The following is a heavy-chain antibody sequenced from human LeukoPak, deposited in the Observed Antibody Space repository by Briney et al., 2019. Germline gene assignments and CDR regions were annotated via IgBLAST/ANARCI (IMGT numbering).Heavy chain of an antibody. V-gene: IGHV4-4*07. Sequence: PSETLSLTCTVSGGSFSSYYWSWIRQPAGKGLEWIGRIYTSGSTNYNPSLKSRVTMSVDTSKNQFSLKLSSVTAADTAVYYCARSPLLGSLEWLLGDYYYMDVWGKGTTVTVSS. CDR1: GGSFSSYY. D-gene: IGHD3-3*01. CDR3: ARSPLLGSLEWLLGDYYYMDV. J-gene: IGHJ6*03. CDR2: IYTSGST.